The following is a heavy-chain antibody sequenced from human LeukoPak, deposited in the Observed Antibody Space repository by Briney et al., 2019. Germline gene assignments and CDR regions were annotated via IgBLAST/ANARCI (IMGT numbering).Heavy chain of an antibody. CDR3: VRSMVRGSRPPFDY. V-gene: IGHV3-64D*06. CDR2: ISSNGGST. Sequence: GGSLRLSCSASGFTFSNYAMHWVRQAPGKGLEYVSAISSNGGSTYYADSVKGRFTISRDNSKNTLYLQMSSLRAEDTAVYYCVRSMVRGSRPPFDYWGQGTLVTVSS. D-gene: IGHD3-10*01. J-gene: IGHJ4*02. CDR1: GFTFSNYA.